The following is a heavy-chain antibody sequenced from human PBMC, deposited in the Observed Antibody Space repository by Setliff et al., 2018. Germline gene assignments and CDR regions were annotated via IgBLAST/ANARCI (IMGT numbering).Heavy chain of an antibody. J-gene: IGHJ6*03. D-gene: IGHD3-10*01. Sequence: PSETLSLTCTVSDDSISSRHYYWSWIRQPAGKGLEWIGQIYTSWSSNYNPSLKGRASXXXXASXXXXXXXXXXXXXXXXAVYYCARMSGFLYMDVWGKGTTVTVSS. CDR2: IYTSWSS. CDR1: DDSISSRHYY. CDR3: ARMSGFLYMDV. V-gene: IGHV4-61*09.